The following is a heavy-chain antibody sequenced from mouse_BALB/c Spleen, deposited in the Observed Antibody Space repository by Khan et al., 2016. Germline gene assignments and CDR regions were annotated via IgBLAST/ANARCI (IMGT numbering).Heavy chain of an antibody. Sequence: QVQLQQSGAELMKPGASVKISCKATGYTFSSYWIEWVKQRPGHGLEWIGEILPGSGSTNYNEKFRGKATFTADTSPNTAYMQLSSLTSEDSAVHYCARTDRRGYFDYWGQGTTLTVSS. CDR3: ARTDRRGYFDY. CDR2: ILPGSGST. J-gene: IGHJ2*01. V-gene: IGHV1-9*01. CDR1: GYTFSSYW.